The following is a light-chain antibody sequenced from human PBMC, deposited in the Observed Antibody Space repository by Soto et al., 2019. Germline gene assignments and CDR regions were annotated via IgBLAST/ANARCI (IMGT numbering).Light chain of an antibody. J-gene: IGKJ1*01. CDR2: GAA. CDR1: QSIRSN. V-gene: IGKV3-15*01. CDR3: QKYRYWPTVT. Sequence: EVVLTQSPGALSLSPGEGDTLSCRASQSIRSNLAWYQQRPGQAPRLLIYGAAITATGIPSRFSGSGSGTDLTLTITKLEAEEFAVYYGQKYRYWPTVTFGQGTKVDI.